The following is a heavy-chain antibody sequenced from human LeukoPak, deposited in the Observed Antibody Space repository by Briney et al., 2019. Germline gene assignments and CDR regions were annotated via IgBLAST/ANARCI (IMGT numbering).Heavy chain of an antibody. CDR2: IKEDGSEK. V-gene: IGHV3-7*03. Sequence: PGGSPRLSCVSSGFTFRSYWMSWVRQAPGKGLEWVASIKEDGSEKYYVDSVEGRFTISRDNAKNSLYLQMNSLSANDTAVYYCARGGSSRNDYWGQGTLVIVSS. D-gene: IGHD3-10*01. J-gene: IGHJ4*02. CDR3: ARGGSSRNDY. CDR1: GFTFRSYW.